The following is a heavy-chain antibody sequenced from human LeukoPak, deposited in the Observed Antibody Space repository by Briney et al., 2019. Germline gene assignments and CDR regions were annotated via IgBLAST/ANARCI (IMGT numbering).Heavy chain of an antibody. V-gene: IGHV1-18*01. J-gene: IGHJ3*02. CDR2: ITAYNGNT. D-gene: IGHD2-2*02. Sequence: ASVTVSCKASGYTFTTYAISWVRQAPGQGLNWVGRITAYNGNTNYAQKLQGRVTLTTDTSTGTAYMELRSLRSDDTAVYYCARDTYCSSTSCYKGGAFDIWGQGTLVTVSS. CDR3: ARDTYCSSTSCYKGGAFDI. CDR1: GYTFTTYA.